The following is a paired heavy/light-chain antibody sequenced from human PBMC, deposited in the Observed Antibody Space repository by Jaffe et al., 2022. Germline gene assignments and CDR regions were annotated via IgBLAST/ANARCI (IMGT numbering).Heavy chain of an antibody. J-gene: IGHJ1*01. CDR1: GFTVSNAW. D-gene: IGHD2-2*01. CDR2: IESDNDGGRI. CDR3: SRFCTSAWCYEEFYQ. Sequence: EVQLVESGGGLVKPGGSLRLSCAVSGFTVSNAWMTWVRQAPGKGLEWVGRIESDNDGGRIDYAAPVKGRFTISREDSKSTLYLQMNSLKTEDTGVYYCSRFCTSAWCYEEFYQWGQGTLVTVSS. V-gene: IGHV3-15*04.
Light chain of an antibody. Sequence: ETVLTQSPDTLSLSPGQRATLSCRASQSISNNYLAWYQQKPGQAPRLLIYGASSRATDIPDRFSGRGSGTDFTLTISRLEPEDSAVYYCQQYDTSPLTFGGGTKVAIK. V-gene: IGKV3-20*01. J-gene: IGKJ4*01. CDR1: QSISNNY. CDR3: QQYDTSPLT. CDR2: GAS.